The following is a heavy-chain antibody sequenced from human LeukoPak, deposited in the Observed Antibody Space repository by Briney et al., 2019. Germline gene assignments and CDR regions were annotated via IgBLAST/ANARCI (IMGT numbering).Heavy chain of an antibody. J-gene: IGHJ4*02. CDR1: GLTLSSSG. D-gene: IGHD3-22*01. CDR2: ISYDGSNK. Sequence: PGGSLRLSCAPSGLTLSSSGMHWVRQAPGKGLEWVAVISYDGSNKYYADSVKGRFTISRDNSKNTLYLQMNSLRAGDTAVYYCAKDSYDRSGYYYYYFAYWGQGTQVTVSS. CDR3: AKDSYDRSGYYYYYFAY. V-gene: IGHV3-30*18.